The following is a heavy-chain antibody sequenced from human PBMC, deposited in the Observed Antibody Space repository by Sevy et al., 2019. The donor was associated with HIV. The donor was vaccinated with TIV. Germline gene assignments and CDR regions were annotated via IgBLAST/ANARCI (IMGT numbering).Heavy chain of an antibody. Sequence: SETPSLTCTVSGGSISSSSYYWGWIRQPPGKGLEWIGSIYYSGSTYYNPSLKSRVTISVDTSKNQFSLKLSSVTAADTAVYYCARRVGATVDAFDIWGQGTMVTVSS. CDR3: ARRVGATVDAFDI. J-gene: IGHJ3*02. V-gene: IGHV4-39*01. D-gene: IGHD1-26*01. CDR1: GGSISSSSYY. CDR2: IYYSGST.